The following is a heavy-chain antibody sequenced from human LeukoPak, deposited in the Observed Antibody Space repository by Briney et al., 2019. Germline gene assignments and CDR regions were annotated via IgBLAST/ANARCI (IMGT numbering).Heavy chain of an antibody. D-gene: IGHD2-8*01. CDR2: IYSGGST. CDR1: GFTVSSNY. Sequence: GGSLRLSCAASGFTVSSNYMSWVRQAPGKGLEWVSVIYSGGSTYYADSVKGRFTISRDNSKNTLYLQMNSLRAEDTAVYYCARVQTVDGYYYYGMDVWGLGTTVTVSS. CDR3: ARVQTVDGYYYYGMDV. V-gene: IGHV3-53*01. J-gene: IGHJ6*02.